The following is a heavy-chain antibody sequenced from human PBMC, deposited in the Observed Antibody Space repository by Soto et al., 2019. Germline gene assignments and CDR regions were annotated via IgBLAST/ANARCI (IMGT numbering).Heavy chain of an antibody. CDR2: ISSSSSYT. CDR1: GFTFSDYY. CDR3: ARVWFGGGYFDY. D-gene: IGHD3-10*01. Sequence: GGSLRLSCAASGFTFSDYYMSWIRQAPGKGLEWVSYISSSSSYTNYADSVKGRFTISRDNAKNSLYLQMNSLRAEDTAVYYCARVWFGGGYFDYWGQGTLVTVSS. J-gene: IGHJ4*02. V-gene: IGHV3-11*06.